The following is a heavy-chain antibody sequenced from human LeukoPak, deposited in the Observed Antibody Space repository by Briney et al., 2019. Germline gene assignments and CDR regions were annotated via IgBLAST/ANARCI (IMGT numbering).Heavy chain of an antibody. Sequence: SETLSLTCAVYGGSLSGYYWSWIRQPPGKGLEWIGDIDHSGNTKYKPSLKSRVTISIDTSKNQFSLNLNSVTAADTAVYYCARGGSSGWYGTDDAFDIWGQGTMVTVSS. V-gene: IGHV4-34*01. D-gene: IGHD6-19*01. CDR1: GGSLSGYY. CDR3: ARGGSSGWYGTDDAFDI. J-gene: IGHJ3*02. CDR2: IDHSGNT.